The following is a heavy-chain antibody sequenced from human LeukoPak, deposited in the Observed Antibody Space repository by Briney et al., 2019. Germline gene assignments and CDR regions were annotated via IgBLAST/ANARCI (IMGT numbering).Heavy chain of an antibody. Sequence: PGRSLRLSCAASGFTFSSYGMHWVRQAPGKGLEWVAVIWYDGSNSFYADSVKGRFTISRDNSKNTLYLQMNSLRAEDTAVYYCARDRGYRYGHFDNWGQGTLVTVSS. D-gene: IGHD5-18*01. CDR2: IWYDGSNS. V-gene: IGHV3-33*01. CDR1: GFTFSSYG. J-gene: IGHJ4*02. CDR3: ARDRGYRYGHFDN.